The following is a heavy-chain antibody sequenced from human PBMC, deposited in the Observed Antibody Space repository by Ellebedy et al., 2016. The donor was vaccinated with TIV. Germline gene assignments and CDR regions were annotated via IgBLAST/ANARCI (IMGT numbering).Heavy chain of an antibody. Sequence: GESLKISCAASGFTFSNAYISWVRQAPGKGLEWVGRIKTKTDGGTTDYAAPVKGRFTISRDDSENTLYLQMNSLKTEDTAVYYVLGGMDVWGQGTTVTVSS. CDR1: GFTFSNAY. J-gene: IGHJ6*02. CDR2: IKTKTDGGTT. V-gene: IGHV3-15*01. CDR3: LGGMDV.